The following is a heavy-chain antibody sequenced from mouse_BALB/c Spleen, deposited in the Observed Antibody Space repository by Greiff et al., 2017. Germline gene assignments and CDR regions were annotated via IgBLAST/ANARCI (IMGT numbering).Heavy chain of an antibody. CDR2: ISSGGSYT. V-gene: IGHV5-9-3*01. CDR1: GFTFSSYA. Sequence: EVKVEESGGGLVKPGGSLKLSCAASGFTFSSYAMSWVRQTPEKRLEWVATISSGGSYTYYPDSVKGRFTISRDNAKNTLYLQMSSLRSEDTAMYYCAREAAFAYWGQGTLVTVSA. J-gene: IGHJ3*01. CDR3: AREAAFAY.